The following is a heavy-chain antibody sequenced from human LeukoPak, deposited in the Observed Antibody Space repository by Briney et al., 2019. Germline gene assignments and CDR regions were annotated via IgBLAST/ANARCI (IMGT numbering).Heavy chain of an antibody. Sequence: SETLSLTCTVSGGSISSYYWSWIRQPAGKGLEWIGYIYYSGSTNYNPSLKSRVTISVDTSKNQFSLKLSSVTAADTAVYYCARGGVVTAIRVLDYYYYYMDVWGKGTTVTISS. V-gene: IGHV4-59*01. J-gene: IGHJ6*03. D-gene: IGHD2-21*02. CDR1: GGSISSYY. CDR3: ARGGVVTAIRVLDYYYYYMDV. CDR2: IYYSGST.